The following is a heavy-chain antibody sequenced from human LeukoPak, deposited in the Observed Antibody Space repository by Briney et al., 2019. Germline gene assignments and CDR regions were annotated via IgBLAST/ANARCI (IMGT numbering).Heavy chain of an antibody. Sequence: SETLSLTCAVYGGSFSGYYWSWIRQPPGKGLEWIGEINHSGSTNYNPSLKSRVTISVDTSKNQFSLKLSSVTAADTAVYYCARGGGDRGYYMDVWGKGTTVTVSS. CDR3: ARGGGDRGYYMDV. V-gene: IGHV4-34*01. CDR2: INHSGST. D-gene: IGHD3-10*01. J-gene: IGHJ6*03. CDR1: GGSFSGYY.